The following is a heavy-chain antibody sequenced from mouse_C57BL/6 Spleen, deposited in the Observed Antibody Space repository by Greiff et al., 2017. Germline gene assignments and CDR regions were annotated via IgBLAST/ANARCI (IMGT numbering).Heavy chain of an antibody. J-gene: IGHJ2*01. D-gene: IGHD2-1*01. CDR1: GFTFTDYY. CDR2: IRNKANGYTT. Sequence: EVQLVESGGGLVQPGGSLSLSCAASGFTFTDYYMSWVRQPPGKALEWLGFIRNKANGYTTEYSASVKGRFTISRDNSQSILYLQMNALRAEDSATYYCARSLYGNYIDYWGQGTTLTVSS. CDR3: ARSLYGNYIDY. V-gene: IGHV7-3*01.